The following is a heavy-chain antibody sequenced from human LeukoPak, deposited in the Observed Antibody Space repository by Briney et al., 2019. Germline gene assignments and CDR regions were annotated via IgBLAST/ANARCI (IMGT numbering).Heavy chain of an antibody. V-gene: IGHV3-11*01. J-gene: IGHJ4*02. D-gene: IGHD6-13*01. CDR1: GFTFSDYY. CDR3: ARDARQQLVERFDY. CDR2: ISSSGSTI. Sequence: GGSLRLSCAASGFTFSDYYMSWIRHAPGKGLEWVSYISSSGSTIYYADSVKGRFTISRDNAKNSLYLQMNSLRAEDTAVYYCARDARQQLVERFDYWGQGTLVTVSS.